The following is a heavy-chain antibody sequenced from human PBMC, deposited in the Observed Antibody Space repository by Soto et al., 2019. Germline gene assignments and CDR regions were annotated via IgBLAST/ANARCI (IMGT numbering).Heavy chain of an antibody. J-gene: IGHJ4*02. Sequence: QVQLVQSGAEVKKPGASVKVSCKASGYTFTGYYMHWVRQAPGQGLEWMGWINPNSGGTNYAQKFQGWVTMTRDTCISTSYMELSRLRSDDTAVYDCARESIAARHGGIDYWGQGTLVTVSS. CDR2: INPNSGGT. CDR3: ARESIAARHGGIDY. CDR1: GYTFTGYY. V-gene: IGHV1-2*04. D-gene: IGHD6-6*01.